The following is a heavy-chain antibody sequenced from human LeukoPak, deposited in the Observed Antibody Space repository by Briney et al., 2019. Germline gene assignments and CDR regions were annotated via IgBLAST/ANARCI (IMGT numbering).Heavy chain of an antibody. CDR3: ARGLPPRSWSPFKFDY. CDR2: ISAYNGNT. D-gene: IGHD1-26*01. Sequence: GASVKVSCKASGYTFTSYGISWVRQAPGQGLEWMGWISAYNGNTNYAQKLQGRVTMTTDTSTSTAYMELRSLRSDDTAVYYCARGLPPRSWSPFKFDYWGQGTLVTVSS. V-gene: IGHV1-18*01. CDR1: GYTFTSYG. J-gene: IGHJ4*02.